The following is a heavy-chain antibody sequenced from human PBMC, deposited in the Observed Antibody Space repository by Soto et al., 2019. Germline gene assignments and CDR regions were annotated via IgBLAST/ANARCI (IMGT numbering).Heavy chain of an antibody. Sequence: GGSLRLSCAASGFTFDDYAMHWVRQAPGKGLEWVSGISWNSVSIGYADSVKGRFTISRDNAKNSLYLQMNSLRAEDTALYYCAKVGGYEEEYCFDHWGQGNLVTVXS. CDR2: ISWNSVSI. D-gene: IGHD5-12*01. J-gene: IGHJ4*02. CDR3: AKVGGYEEEYCFDH. CDR1: GFTFDDYA. V-gene: IGHV3-9*01.